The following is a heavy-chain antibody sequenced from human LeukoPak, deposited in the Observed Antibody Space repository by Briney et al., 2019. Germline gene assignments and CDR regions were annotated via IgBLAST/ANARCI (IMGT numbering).Heavy chain of an antibody. CDR3: ARPLFRGYYYGMDV. V-gene: IGHV7-4-1*02. CDR1: GYTFTSYA. CDR2: NNTNTGNP. Sequence: ASVKVSCKASGYTFTSYAMNWVRQAPGQGLEWMGWNNTNTGNPTYAQGFTGRFVFSLDTSVSTAYLQISSLKAEDTAVYYCARPLFRGYYYGMDVWGQGTTVTVSS. J-gene: IGHJ6*02. D-gene: IGHD2-21*01.